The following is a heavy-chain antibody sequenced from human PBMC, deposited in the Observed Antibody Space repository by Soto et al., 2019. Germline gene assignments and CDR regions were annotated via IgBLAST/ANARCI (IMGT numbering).Heavy chain of an antibody. CDR2: ITRSGNT. V-gene: IGHV4-34*01. D-gene: IGHD3-3*01. CDR1: GGSFSGHY. CDR3: ACNYYDFWSGYYSVGYFDY. J-gene: IGHJ4*02. Sequence: SETLSLSCAVYGGSFSGHYWTWIRQPPGKGLEWVGEITRSGNTNYNPSLKSRVTISVDTSKNQFSLKLSSVTAADTAVYYCACNYYDFWSGYYSVGYFDYWAQGTPVTVSS.